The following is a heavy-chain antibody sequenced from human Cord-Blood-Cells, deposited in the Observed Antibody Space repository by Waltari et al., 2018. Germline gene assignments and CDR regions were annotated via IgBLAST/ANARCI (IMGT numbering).Heavy chain of an antibody. CDR2: IRSKANSYAT. Sequence: EVQLVESGGGLVQPGGSLKLSCAASGFTLSGSAIHWVRRASGKGLEWVGRIRSKANSYATAYAASVKGRFTISRDDSKNTAYLQMNSLKTEDTAVYYCTRRITGDAFDIWGQGTMVTVSS. CDR3: TRRITGDAFDI. D-gene: IGHD1-20*01. J-gene: IGHJ3*02. V-gene: IGHV3-73*02. CDR1: GFTLSGSA.